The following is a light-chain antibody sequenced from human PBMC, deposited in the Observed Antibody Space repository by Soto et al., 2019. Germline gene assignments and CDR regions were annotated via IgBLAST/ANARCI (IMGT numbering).Light chain of an antibody. Sequence: EIVLTQSPDALALSLGEGATINCKSSHNILYSSDNKNYLSWYQKRPGQPPKXLFYWASTRESGVPERFSGSGYGTHFTITITSMKDEDVEVYYCQQYYSYTPTFGQGTKVDIK. CDR2: WAS. V-gene: IGKV4-1*01. CDR1: HNILYSSDNKNY. J-gene: IGKJ1*01. CDR3: QQYYSYTPT.